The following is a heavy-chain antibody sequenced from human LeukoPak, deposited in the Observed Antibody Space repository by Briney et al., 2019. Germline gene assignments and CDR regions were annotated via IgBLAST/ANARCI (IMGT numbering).Heavy chain of an antibody. V-gene: IGHV3-73*01. CDR2: IRSKANSYAT. CDR3: TRREDYYDSSGYYSADY. J-gene: IGHJ4*02. Sequence: GGSLKLSCAASGFTFSGSAMNWVRQASGKGLEWVAGIRSKANSYATAYAASVKGRFTISRDDSKNTAYLQMNSLKTEDTAVYYCTRREDYYDSSGYYSADYWGQGTLVTVSS. CDR1: GFTFSGSA. D-gene: IGHD3-22*01.